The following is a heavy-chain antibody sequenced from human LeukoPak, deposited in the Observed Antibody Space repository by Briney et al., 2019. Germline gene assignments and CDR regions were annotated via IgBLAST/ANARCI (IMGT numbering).Heavy chain of an antibody. CDR1: GFPFSRYP. CDR3: ERLGVREGIDF. CDR2: ISNSGGAT. D-gene: IGHD1-26*01. V-gene: IGHV3-23*01. J-gene: IGHJ4*02. Sequence: GGSLRLSCAASGFPFSRYPMSWVRQASGTGLEWVSSISNSGGATYYTDSVKGRFIISRDNSKNTLVLEMNSLRVDDTAEYFCERLGVREGIDFWGQGALVIVSS.